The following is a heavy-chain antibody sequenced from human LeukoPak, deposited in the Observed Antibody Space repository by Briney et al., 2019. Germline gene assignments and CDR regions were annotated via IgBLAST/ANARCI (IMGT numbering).Heavy chain of an antibody. D-gene: IGHD4-17*01. Sequence: GGSLRLSCAASAFIFSNYGMHWVRQAPGKGLEWVSVIWYDGSNKYYADSVKGRFTISRDNSKNTQYLQMNSLRAEDTAVYYCARGGYGDYTNWFDPWGQGTLVTVSS. CDR1: AFIFSNYG. J-gene: IGHJ5*02. CDR3: ARGGYGDYTNWFDP. V-gene: IGHV3-33*01. CDR2: IWYDGSNK.